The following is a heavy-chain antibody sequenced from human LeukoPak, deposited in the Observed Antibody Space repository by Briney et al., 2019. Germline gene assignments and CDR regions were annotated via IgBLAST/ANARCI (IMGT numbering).Heavy chain of an antibody. Sequence: SETLSLTCAVYGGSFSGYYWSWIRQPPGKGLEWIGEINHSGSTNYNPSLKSRVTISVDTSKNQFSLKLSSVTAADTAVYYCARDLYCSSTSCYNRGFDYWGQGTLVTVSS. CDR3: ARDLYCSSTSCYNRGFDY. V-gene: IGHV4-34*01. J-gene: IGHJ4*02. D-gene: IGHD2-2*02. CDR2: INHSGST. CDR1: GGSFSGYY.